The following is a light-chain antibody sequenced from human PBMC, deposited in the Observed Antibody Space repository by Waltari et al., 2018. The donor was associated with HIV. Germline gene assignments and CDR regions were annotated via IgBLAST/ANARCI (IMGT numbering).Light chain of an antibody. CDR3: QQYFSTPWT. CDR2: WAS. CDR1: QTVLYTSNTKNY. J-gene: IGKJ1*01. V-gene: IGKV4-1*01. Sequence: DIVMTQSPDSLAASLGERATINCKSNQTVLYTSNTKNYLAWYQQKPGHPPKLLIYWASTRESVFPDRFSGSGSGTDFTLTIRSLQAEDVAVYYCQQYFSTPWTFGQGTKVEIK.